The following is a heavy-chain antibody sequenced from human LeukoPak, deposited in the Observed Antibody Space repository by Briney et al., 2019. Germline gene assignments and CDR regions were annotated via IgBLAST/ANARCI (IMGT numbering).Heavy chain of an antibody. J-gene: IGHJ4*02. CDR3: AKDRGAGTVYFDY. CDR1: GFTFSSYG. CDR2: IRYDGTNK. Sequence: GGSLRLSCAASGFTFSSYGMHWVRQAPGKGLEWVAFIRYDGTNKYYADSVKGRFTISRDNSKNTLYLQMNSLRAEDTAVYYCAKDRGAGTVYFDYWGQGTLVTVSS. V-gene: IGHV3-30*02. D-gene: IGHD6-19*01.